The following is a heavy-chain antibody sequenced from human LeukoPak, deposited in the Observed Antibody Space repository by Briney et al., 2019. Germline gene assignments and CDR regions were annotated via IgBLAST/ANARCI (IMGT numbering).Heavy chain of an antibody. V-gene: IGHV1-3*01. D-gene: IGHD6-19*01. CDR1: GDTFTEYA. CDR3: ARGRWSSSGWYYFDY. CDR2: INAGNGAT. J-gene: IGHJ4*02. Sequence: ASVTVSCKASGDTFTEYAMHWVRQAPGQRLEWMGWINAGNGATKYSQKFLGRFTITRDTSASTAYMALSSLTSEDTTIYYCARGRWSSSGWYYFDYWGQGTQVTVSS.